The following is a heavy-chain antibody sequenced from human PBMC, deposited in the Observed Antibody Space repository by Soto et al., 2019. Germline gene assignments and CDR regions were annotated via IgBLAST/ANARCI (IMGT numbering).Heavy chain of an antibody. CDR3: ARDRDQACWFDP. CDR2: IYYSGST. J-gene: IGHJ5*02. CDR1: GGSISSGDYY. Sequence: SETLSLTCTVSGGSISSGDYYWSWIRQPPGKGLEWIGYIYYSGSTYYNPSLKSRVTISVDTSKNQFSLKLSSVTAADTAVYYCARDRDQACWFDPWGQGTLVTVSS. D-gene: IGHD2-2*01. V-gene: IGHV4-30-4*01.